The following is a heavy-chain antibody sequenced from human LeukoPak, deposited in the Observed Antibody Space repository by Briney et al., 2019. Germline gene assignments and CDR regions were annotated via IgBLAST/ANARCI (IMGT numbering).Heavy chain of an antibody. J-gene: IGHJ4*02. CDR1: GGSISSSSYY. CDR2: IYYSGST. D-gene: IGHD3-3*01. Sequence: SETLSLTCTVSGGSISSSSYYWGWIRQPPGKGLEWIGSIYYSGSTYYNPSLKSRVTISVDTSKNQFSLKLSSVTAADTAFYYCAREMLNGSGYFDYWGQGTLVTVSS. CDR3: AREMLNGSGYFDY. V-gene: IGHV4-39*07.